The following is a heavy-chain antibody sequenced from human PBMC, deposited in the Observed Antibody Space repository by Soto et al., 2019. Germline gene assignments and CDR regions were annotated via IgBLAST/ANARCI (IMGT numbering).Heavy chain of an antibody. CDR3: ARNRGRPIAFDY. J-gene: IGHJ4*01. V-gene: IGHV4-31*11. CDR1: GGSISSGGYY. D-gene: IGHD2-15*01. Sequence: PSETLSLTCAVSGGSISSGGYYWSWIRQHPGKGLEWIGYIYYSGTTSYNPSLKSRVTISGDTSKNQFSLQLSSVTAADTAVYYCARNRGRPIAFDYWGHGTLVTVSS. CDR2: IYYSGTT.